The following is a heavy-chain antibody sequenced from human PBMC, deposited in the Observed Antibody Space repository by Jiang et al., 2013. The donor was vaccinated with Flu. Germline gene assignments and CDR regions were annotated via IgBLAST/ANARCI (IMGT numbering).Heavy chain of an antibody. V-gene: IGHV3-33*01. Sequence: VQLLESGGGVVQPGRSLRLSCAASGFTFSSYGMHWVRQAPGKGLEWVAVIWYDGSNKYYADSVKGRFTISRDNSKNTLYLQMNSLRAEDTAVYYCARALPRYCSGGSCYSRFDPWGQGTLVTVSS. D-gene: IGHD2-15*01. CDR2: IWYDGSNK. CDR3: ARALPRYCSGGSCYSRFDP. CDR1: GFTFSSYG. J-gene: IGHJ5*02.